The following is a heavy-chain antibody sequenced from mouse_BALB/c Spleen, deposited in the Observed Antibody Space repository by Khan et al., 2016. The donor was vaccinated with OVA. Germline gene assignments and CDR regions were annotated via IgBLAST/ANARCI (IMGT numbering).Heavy chain of an antibody. CDR2: ISSSGST. D-gene: IGHD2-3*01. Sequence: VQLKQSGPGLVKPSQSLSLTCTVTGYSITSDYAWNWIRQFPGNKLEWMGYISSSGSTNYNPALKSRISITRDTSKNQFFLQLNSVTTEDTATYYCARDGSRYNYAMDYWGQGTSVTVFS. V-gene: IGHV3-2*02. CDR1: GYSITSDYA. J-gene: IGHJ4*01. CDR3: ARDGSRYNYAMDY.